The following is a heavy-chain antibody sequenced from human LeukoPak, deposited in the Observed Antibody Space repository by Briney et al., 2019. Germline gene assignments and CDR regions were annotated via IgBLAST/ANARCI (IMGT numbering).Heavy chain of an antibody. CDR3: ARIKDIVATTPDY. V-gene: IGHV3-11*01. J-gene: IGHJ4*02. CDR2: ISSSGSTI. D-gene: IGHD5-12*01. Sequence: GGSLRLSCAASGFTFSDYYMSWIRQAPGKGLEWVSYISSSGSTIYYADSVKGRFTISRDNAKNSLYLQMNSLRAGDTAVYYCARIKDIVATTPDYWGQGTLVTVSS. CDR1: GFTFSDYY.